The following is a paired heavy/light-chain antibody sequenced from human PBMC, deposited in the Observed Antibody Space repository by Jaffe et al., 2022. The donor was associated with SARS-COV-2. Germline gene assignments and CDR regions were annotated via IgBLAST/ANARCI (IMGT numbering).Heavy chain of an antibody. CDR2: INAGNDNT. D-gene: IGHD4-17*01. CDR1: GYTFTIYT. CDR3: VRPGDFNDAFDL. J-gene: IGHJ3*01. V-gene: IGHV1-3*01. Sequence: QVQLVQSGAEVKKPGASVKVSCKASGYTFTIYTMHWVRQAPGQGLEWVGWINAGNDNTEYSQKIQGRVTITRDTSASTVYMDLSSLTSEDTAVYYCVRPGDFNDAFDLWGQGTMVTVSS.
Light chain of an antibody. CDR2: TVS. V-gene: IGKV2-40*01. Sequence: DIVMTQTPLSLPVTPGEPASISCRSSQSLLDSDDGNTYLDWYLQKPGQSPQLLMYTVSYRASGVPDRFSGSGSGTDFTLKISRVEAEDVGFYYCMQRIAFPYTFGQGTKLEIK. J-gene: IGKJ2*01. CDR3: MQRIAFPYT. CDR1: QSLLDSDDGNTY.